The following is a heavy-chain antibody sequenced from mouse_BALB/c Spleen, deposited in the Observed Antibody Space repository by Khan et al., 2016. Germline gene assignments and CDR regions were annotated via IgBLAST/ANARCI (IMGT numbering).Heavy chain of an antibody. CDR2: INSDGSAI. CDR3: MLYGSSYYWYFDV. Sequence: EVQLLETGGGLVQPGGSRGLSCEGSGFTFSGFWMSWVRQTPGKTLEWIGDINSDGSAINYAPSIKDRFTIFRDNDKSTLYLQMSNVRSEDTATYFCMLYGSSYYWYFDVWGAGTTVTVSS. D-gene: IGHD1-1*01. V-gene: IGHV11-2*02. CDR1: GFTFSGFW. J-gene: IGHJ1*01.